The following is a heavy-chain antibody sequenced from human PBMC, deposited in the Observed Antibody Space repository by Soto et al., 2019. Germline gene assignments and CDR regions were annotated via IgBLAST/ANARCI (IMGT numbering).Heavy chain of an antibody. Sequence: LETHRHTCPVAGGSIRGYDWSWIRQPPGKGLEWIGYIYYSGSTNYNPSLKSRVTISVDTSKNQFSLKLSSVTAADTAVYYCARWLQWYDAFDIWGQGTMVTVS. CDR1: GGSIRGYD. V-gene: IGHV4-59*01. CDR2: IYYSGST. J-gene: IGHJ3*02. CDR3: ARWLQWYDAFDI. D-gene: IGHD5-12*01.